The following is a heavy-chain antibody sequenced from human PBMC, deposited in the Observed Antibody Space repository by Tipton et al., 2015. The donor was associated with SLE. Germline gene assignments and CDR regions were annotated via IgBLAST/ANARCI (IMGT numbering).Heavy chain of an antibody. Sequence: SLRLSCAASGFTFSSYEMNWVRQAPGKGLEWVSYISSSGSTIYYADSVKGRFTISRDNAKNSLYLQMNSLRAEDTAVYYCARVPGLANYFDYWGQGTLVTVSS. D-gene: IGHD6-19*01. CDR2: ISSSGSTI. J-gene: IGHJ4*02. CDR3: ARVPGLANYFDY. V-gene: IGHV3-48*03. CDR1: GFTFSSYE.